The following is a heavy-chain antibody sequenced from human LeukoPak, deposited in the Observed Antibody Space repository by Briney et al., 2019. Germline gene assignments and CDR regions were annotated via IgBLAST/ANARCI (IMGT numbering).Heavy chain of an antibody. J-gene: IGHJ4*02. Sequence: GGSLRLSCAASGFTFSSYAMYWVRQAPGKGLEWVAVISYDGSNKYYADSVKGRFTISRDNSKNTLYLQMNSLRAEDTAVYYCARDSSSGWYNLGLGYWGQGTLVTVSS. CDR3: ARDSSSGWYNLGLGY. D-gene: IGHD6-19*01. V-gene: IGHV3-30*14. CDR1: GFTFSSYA. CDR2: ISYDGSNK.